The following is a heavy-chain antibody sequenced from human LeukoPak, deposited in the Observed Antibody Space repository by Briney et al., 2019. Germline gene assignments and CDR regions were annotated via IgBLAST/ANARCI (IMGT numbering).Heavy chain of an antibody. CDR2: IYTSGST. CDR1: GGSISTTSYY. J-gene: IGHJ4*02. D-gene: IGHD4-17*01. V-gene: IGHV4-61*02. Sequence: PSETLSLTCTVSGGSISTTSYYWSWIRQPAGKGLEWIGRIYTSGSTDYNPSLKSRVTISVDTSKNQFSLKLSSVTAADTAVYYCARAGYGDSDFDYWGQGTLVTVSS. CDR3: ARAGYGDSDFDY.